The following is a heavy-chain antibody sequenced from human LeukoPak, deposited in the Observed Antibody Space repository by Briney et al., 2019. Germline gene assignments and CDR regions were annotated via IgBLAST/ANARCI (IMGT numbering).Heavy chain of an antibody. Sequence: SETLSLTCTVSGGSISSSSYYWGWIRQPPGKGLEWIGYIYYSGSTNYNPSLKSRVTISVDTSKNQFSLKLCSVTAADTAVYYCARVIPYSSSWYGYFDYWGQGTLVTVSS. CDR1: GGSISSSSYY. V-gene: IGHV4-61*05. CDR2: IYYSGST. J-gene: IGHJ4*02. CDR3: ARVIPYSSSWYGYFDY. D-gene: IGHD6-13*01.